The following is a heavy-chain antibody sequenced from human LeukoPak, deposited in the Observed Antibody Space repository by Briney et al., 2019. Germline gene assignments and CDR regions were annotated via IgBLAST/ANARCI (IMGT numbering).Heavy chain of an antibody. D-gene: IGHD6-19*01. Sequence: GGSLRLSCVASGFTFSSYWMSWVRQAPGKGLEWVANIKQDGNEKYYVDSVKGRFTISRDNAKNSLYLQMNSLRAEDTAVYYCARDNVGEQWLSTGIDYWGQGTLVTVSS. CDR2: IKQDGNEK. J-gene: IGHJ4*02. CDR3: ARDNVGEQWLSTGIDY. V-gene: IGHV3-7*01. CDR1: GFTFSSYW.